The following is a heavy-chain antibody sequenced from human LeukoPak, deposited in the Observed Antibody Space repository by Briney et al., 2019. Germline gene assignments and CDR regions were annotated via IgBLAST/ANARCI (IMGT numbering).Heavy chain of an antibody. CDR1: GCTFTGYY. CDR2: IIPILGIA. CDR3: ASGSSGLTQEFDP. J-gene: IGHJ5*02. V-gene: IGHV1-69*02. Sequence: SVKVSCKASGCTFTGYYMHWVRQAPGQGLEWMGRIIPILGIANYAQKFQGRVTITADKSTSTAYMELSSLRSEDTAVYYCASGSSGLTQEFDPWGQGTLVTVSS. D-gene: IGHD6-19*01.